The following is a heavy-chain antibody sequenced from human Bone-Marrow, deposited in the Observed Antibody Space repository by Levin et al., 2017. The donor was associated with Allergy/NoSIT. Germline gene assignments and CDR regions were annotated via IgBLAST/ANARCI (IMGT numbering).Heavy chain of an antibody. Sequence: GASVKVSCKASGYTFTGYHIHWVRQAPGQGLEWMGWVNPHTGGTNYAQNFQGRVTMTRDTSISTAYLELNSLRSDDTAVYYCARDRGTPALGFDPWGQGTLVTVSS. D-gene: IGHD2-2*01. J-gene: IGHJ5*02. CDR1: GYTFTGYH. V-gene: IGHV1-2*02. CDR3: ARDRGTPALGFDP. CDR2: VNPHTGGT.